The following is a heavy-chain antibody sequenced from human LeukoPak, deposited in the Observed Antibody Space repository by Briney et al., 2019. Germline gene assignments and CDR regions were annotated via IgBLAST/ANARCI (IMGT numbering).Heavy chain of an antibody. J-gene: IGHJ3*02. CDR1: GFTFSSYW. CDR3: ARDLIYDSSGNDAFDI. Sequence: GGSLRLSCAASGFTFSSYWMSWVRQAPGKGLEWVANIKQDGSEKYYVDSVKGRFTISRDNAKNSLYLQMNSLRAEDTAVYYCARDLIYDSSGNDAFDIWGQGTMVTVSS. V-gene: IGHV3-7*01. CDR2: IKQDGSEK. D-gene: IGHD3-22*01.